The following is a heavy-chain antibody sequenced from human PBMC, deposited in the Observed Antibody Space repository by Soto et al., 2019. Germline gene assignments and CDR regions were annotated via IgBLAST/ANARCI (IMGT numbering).Heavy chain of an antibody. Sequence: SETLSLTCTVTAGSISSYYWSWIRQPPGKGLEWIGYIYDSGSTYYNPSLKSRVTISVDTSKNQFSLKLSSVTAADTAVYYCATYCISTSCGPYYFDYWGQGTLVTVS. V-gene: IGHV4-59*08. J-gene: IGHJ4*02. CDR2: IYDSGST. CDR1: AGSISSYY. D-gene: IGHD2-2*01. CDR3: ATYCISTSCGPYYFDY.